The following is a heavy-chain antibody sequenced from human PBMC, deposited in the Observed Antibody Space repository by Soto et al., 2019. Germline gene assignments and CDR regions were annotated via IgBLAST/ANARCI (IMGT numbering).Heavy chain of an antibody. V-gene: IGHV1-18*01. D-gene: IGHD5-18*01. CDR2: ISAHNGNT. Sequence: ASVKVSCKASGYTFTSYGITWVRQAPGQGLEWIGWISAHNGNTKYAQKLQGRVTMTTDTSTSTAYMEVRSLRSDDTAVYYCARDTAMALPDAWGQGTLVTVSS. CDR3: ARDTAMALPDA. CDR1: GYTFTSYG. J-gene: IGHJ4*02.